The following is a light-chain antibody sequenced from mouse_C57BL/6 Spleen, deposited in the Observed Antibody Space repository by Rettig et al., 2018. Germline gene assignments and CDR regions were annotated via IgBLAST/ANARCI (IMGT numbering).Light chain of an antibody. J-gene: IGKJ1*01. Sequence: ITINCRASKSISKYLAWYQEKPGKTNKLLIYSGSTLQSGIPSRFSGSGSGTDFTLTITGLEPEDFAMYYCQQHNEYPWTFGGGTKLEIK. CDR2: SGS. V-gene: IGKV16-104*01. CDR1: KSISKY. CDR3: QQHNEYPWT.